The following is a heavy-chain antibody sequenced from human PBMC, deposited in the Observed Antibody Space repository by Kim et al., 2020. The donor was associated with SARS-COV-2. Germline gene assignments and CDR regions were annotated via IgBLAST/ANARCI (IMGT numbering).Heavy chain of an antibody. Sequence: GGSLRLSCAASGFTFSSYAMSWVRQAPGKGLEWVSAISGSGGSTYYADSVKGRFTISRDNSKNTLYLQMNSLRAEDTAVYYCAKDPRGYSNTSRFDPWGQGTLVTVSS. CDR1: GFTFSSYA. CDR2: ISGSGGST. V-gene: IGHV3-23*01. D-gene: IGHD6-13*01. CDR3: AKDPRGYSNTSRFDP. J-gene: IGHJ5*02.